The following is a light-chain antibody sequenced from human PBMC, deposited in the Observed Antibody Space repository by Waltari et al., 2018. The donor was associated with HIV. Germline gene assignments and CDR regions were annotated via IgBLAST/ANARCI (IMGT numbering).Light chain of an antibody. CDR2: DAS. CDR1: QSISSY. CDR3: QHRSSWPRGT. Sequence: EIVLTQSPATLSLSPGERATLSCRASQSISSYLAWYQQKPGQAPRLLIYDASNRATGIQARCSGSGSATDFTLTISSLEPEDFAVYYCQHRSSWPRGTFGQGTKLEIK. V-gene: IGKV3-11*01. J-gene: IGKJ2*01.